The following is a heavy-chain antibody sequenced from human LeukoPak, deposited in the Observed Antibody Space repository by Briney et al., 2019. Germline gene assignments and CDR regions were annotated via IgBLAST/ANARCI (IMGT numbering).Heavy chain of an antibody. CDR2: IKQDGSEK. J-gene: IGHJ6*03. CDR1: GFTFSSYW. D-gene: IGHD3-9*01. V-gene: IGHV3-7*01. CDR3: ARGSMGYDILTGYGNRFYYYYYMDV. Sequence: GGSLRLSCAASGFTFSSYWMSWVRQAPGKGLEWVANIKQDGSEKYYVDSVKGRFTIPRDNAKNSLYLQMNSLRAEDTAVYYCARGSMGYDILTGYGNRFYYYYYMDVWGKGTTVTVSS.